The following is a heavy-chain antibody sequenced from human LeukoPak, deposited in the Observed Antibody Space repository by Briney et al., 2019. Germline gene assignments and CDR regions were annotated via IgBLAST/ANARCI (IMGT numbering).Heavy chain of an antibody. CDR2: IIPILGIA. Sequence: SVKVSCKASGGTFSSYAISWVRQAPGQGLEWMGRIIPILGIANYAQKFQGRVTITADESTSTAYMELSSLRSEDTAVYYCARKRGGDSNWFDPWGQGTLVTVSS. D-gene: IGHD2-21*02. J-gene: IGHJ5*02. V-gene: IGHV1-69*04. CDR3: ARKRGGDSNWFDP. CDR1: GGTFSSYA.